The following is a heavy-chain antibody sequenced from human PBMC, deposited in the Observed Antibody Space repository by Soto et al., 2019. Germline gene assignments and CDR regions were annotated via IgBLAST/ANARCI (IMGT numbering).Heavy chain of an antibody. CDR1: AFTFNNYA. CDR2: LPERGSSP. CDR3: AKMTSGSYGPNYGMDV. V-gene: IGHV3-23*01. J-gene: IGHJ6*02. D-gene: IGHD5-18*01. Sequence: GGSLRLSCAAAAFTFNNYAMSWVRQATGKGLEWISALPERGSSPYYADSVKGRFTISRDNSKNTLYLQMNSLRAEDTAVYYCAKMTSGSYGPNYGMDVWGQGTTVTVSS.